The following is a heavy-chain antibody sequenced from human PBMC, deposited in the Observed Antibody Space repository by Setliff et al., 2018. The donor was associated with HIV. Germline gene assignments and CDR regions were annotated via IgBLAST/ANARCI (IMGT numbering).Heavy chain of an antibody. V-gene: IGHV4-31*03. CDR2: IDYSGSA. CDR1: GGSVNSATYY. J-gene: IGHJ4*02. Sequence: SETLSLTCTVSGGSVNSATYYWSWIRQHPGKGLEWIGYIDYSGSAFYNPSLKSRITISVDTSKNQFSLRMKSVTAADTAMYYCARDRYAGEIDYWGQGTLVTVPQ. D-gene: IGHD3-10*01. CDR3: ARDRYAGEIDY.